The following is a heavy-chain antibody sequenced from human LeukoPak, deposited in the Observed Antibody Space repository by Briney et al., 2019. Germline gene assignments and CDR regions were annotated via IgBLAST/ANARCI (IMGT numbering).Heavy chain of an antibody. V-gene: IGHV4-34*01. CDR3: ARLCPGLPVSIAARPYYYYYYMDV. CDR1: GGSFSGYY. Sequence: SSETLSLTCAVYGGSFSGYYWSWIRQPPGKGLEWIGEINHSGSTNYNPSLKGRVTISVDTSKNQFSLKLSSVTAADTAVYYCARLCPGLPVSIAARPYYYYYYMDVWGKGTTVTVSS. CDR2: INHSGST. J-gene: IGHJ6*03. D-gene: IGHD6-6*01.